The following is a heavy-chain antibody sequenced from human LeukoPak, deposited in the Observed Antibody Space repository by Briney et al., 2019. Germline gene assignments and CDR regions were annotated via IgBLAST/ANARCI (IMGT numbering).Heavy chain of an antibody. CDR2: INHSGST. J-gene: IGHJ4*02. Sequence: PSETLSLTCAVYGGSFSGYYWSWIRQPPGKGLEWIGEINHSGSTNYNPSLKSRVTISVDTSKNQFSLKLSSVTAADTAVYYCASRSGSYYGYWGQGTLVTVSS. D-gene: IGHD1-26*01. V-gene: IGHV4-34*01. CDR3: ASRSGSYYGY. CDR1: GGSFSGYY.